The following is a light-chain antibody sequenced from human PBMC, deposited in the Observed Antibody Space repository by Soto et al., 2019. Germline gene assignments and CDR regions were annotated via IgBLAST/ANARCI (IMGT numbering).Light chain of an antibody. Sequence: EIVLSQSPASLSLSPGERVTLSCRASQSVDSYLVWYQQKPGQAPRLLIFGASNRATGIPARFSGSGSGTDFTLTINSLEPDDFAVYYCQQRDSWPITFGQGTRLRL. CDR3: QQRDSWPIT. J-gene: IGKJ5*01. V-gene: IGKV3-11*01. CDR1: QSVDSY. CDR2: GAS.